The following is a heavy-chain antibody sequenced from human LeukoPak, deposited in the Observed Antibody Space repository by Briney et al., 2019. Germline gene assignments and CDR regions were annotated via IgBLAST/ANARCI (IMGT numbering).Heavy chain of an antibody. J-gene: IGHJ3*02. Sequence: GGSLRLSCAASGFTLSSYSMTWVRQAPGKGLEWVSSISSSSSYIYYADSVKGRFTISRDNAKNSLYLQMNSLRAEDTAVYYCTRVWVETVRQTFDIWGQGTMVTVSS. V-gene: IGHV3-21*01. D-gene: IGHD2-21*02. CDR1: GFTLSSYS. CDR2: ISSSSSYI. CDR3: TRVWVETVRQTFDI.